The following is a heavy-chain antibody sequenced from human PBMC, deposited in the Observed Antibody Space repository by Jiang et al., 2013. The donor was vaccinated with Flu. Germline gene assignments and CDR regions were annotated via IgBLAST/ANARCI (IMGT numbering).Heavy chain of an antibody. J-gene: IGHJ5*02. Sequence: GPGLVKPSETLSLICTVSDGSISNSFFYWGWIRQAPGKGLEWIGSVYYSGSTFNNPSFKSRVNISLDTSKNHFSLNLRSVTAADTAVYYCARHGLRSGQSTFYFDPWGQGSRVTVSS. CDR3: ARHGLRSGQSTFYFDP. CDR2: VYYSGST. CDR1: DGSISNSFFY. V-gene: IGHV4-39*01. D-gene: IGHD6-25*01.